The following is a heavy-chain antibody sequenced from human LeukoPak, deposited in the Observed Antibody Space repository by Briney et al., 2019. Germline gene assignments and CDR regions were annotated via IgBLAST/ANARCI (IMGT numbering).Heavy chain of an antibody. J-gene: IGHJ4*02. CDR3: ARAGIAAAGGAFDY. CDR2: IYYSGST. Sequence: SDTLSLTCIVSGGSIMRGYYYWSWIRQAPGKGLEWIGYIYYSGSTYYNPSLKSRDTISVDTSKNQYSLKLSSVTAADTAVYYCARAGIAAAGGAFDYWGQGTLVTVSS. V-gene: IGHV4-30-4*02. D-gene: IGHD6-13*01. CDR1: GGSIMRGYYY.